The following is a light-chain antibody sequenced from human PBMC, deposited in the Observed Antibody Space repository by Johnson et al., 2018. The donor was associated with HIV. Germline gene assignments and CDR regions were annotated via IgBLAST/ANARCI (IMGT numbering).Light chain of an antibody. CDR2: ENT. Sequence: QAVLTQPPSVSAAPGQKVTISCSGSSSNIGNNYVSWYQQLPGTAPKLLIYENTKRPSGIPDRFSGSRSGTSASLAITGLQADDEADYYCQSYDNSLRGSKVFGTGTTVTVL. V-gene: IGLV1-51*02. J-gene: IGLJ1*01. CDR3: QSYDNSLRGSKV. CDR1: SSNIGNNY.